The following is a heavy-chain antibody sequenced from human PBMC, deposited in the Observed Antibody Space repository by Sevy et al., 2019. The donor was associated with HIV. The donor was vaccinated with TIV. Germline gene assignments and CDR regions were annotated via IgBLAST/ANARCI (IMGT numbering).Heavy chain of an antibody. Sequence: SETLSLTCAVSGVSVSSDTYYWSWIRQPPGKGLEWIGYVYHTGSTNSSPSFKSRVTISVDTSKNQFSLRLFSVAAAETAVYYCAREPYFVDKSGYYWDYWGQGALVTVSS. CDR1: GVSVSSDTYY. J-gene: IGHJ4*02. CDR3: AREPYFVDKSGYYWDY. CDR2: VYHTGST. V-gene: IGHV4-61*01. D-gene: IGHD3-22*01.